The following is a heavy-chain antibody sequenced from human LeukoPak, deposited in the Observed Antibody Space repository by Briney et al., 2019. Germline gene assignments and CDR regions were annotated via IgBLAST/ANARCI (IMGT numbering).Heavy chain of an antibody. V-gene: IGHV4-61*02. D-gene: IGHD5-18*01. J-gene: IGHJ4*02. CDR2: IYTTGST. CDR1: GGSISSTSHY. Sequence: PSETLSLTCTVSGGSISSTSHYWSWIRQPAGKGLDWIGRIYTTGSTNYNPSLKSRVTISLDTSKNQFSLKLSSVTAADTAVYYCASQVTSYYFDYWGQGTLVTVSS. CDR3: ASQVTSYYFDY.